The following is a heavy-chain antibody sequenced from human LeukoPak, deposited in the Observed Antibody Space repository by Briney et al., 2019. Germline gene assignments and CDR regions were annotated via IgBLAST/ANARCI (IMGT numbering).Heavy chain of an antibody. Sequence: ASVKVSCKASGYTFTSYDINWVRQATGQGLEWMGWMNPNSGNTGYAQKFQGRVTMTRNTSISTAYMELGSLRSEDTAVYYCARGGSNYVAQYYYYYGMDVWGQGTTVTVSS. D-gene: IGHD4-4*01. CDR2: MNPNSGNT. CDR3: ARGGSNYVAQYYYYYGMDV. V-gene: IGHV1-8*01. J-gene: IGHJ6*02. CDR1: GYTFTSYD.